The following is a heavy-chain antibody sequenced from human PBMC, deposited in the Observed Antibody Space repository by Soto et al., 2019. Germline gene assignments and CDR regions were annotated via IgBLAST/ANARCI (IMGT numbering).Heavy chain of an antibody. V-gene: IGHV1-46*03. D-gene: IGHD2-2*01. Sequence: ASVKVSCKASGYTFTSYYRHWVRQAPGQGLEWMGIINPSGGSTSYAQKFQGRVTMTRDTSTSTVYMELSSLRSEDTAVYYCARDIVLVPAAMGAYYYYYGMDVCG. CDR2: INPSGGST. J-gene: IGHJ6*02. CDR1: GYTFTSYY. CDR3: ARDIVLVPAAMGAYYYYYGMDV.